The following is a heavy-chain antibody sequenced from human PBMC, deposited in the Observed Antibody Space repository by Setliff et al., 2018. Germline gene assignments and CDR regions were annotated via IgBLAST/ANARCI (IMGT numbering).Heavy chain of an antibody. CDR3: ARSVPFYYDSRGAFDI. V-gene: IGHV1-2*04. CDR1: GYTFTGYY. D-gene: IGHD3-22*01. CDR2: INPNSGRT. Sequence: ASVKFSCKAPGYTFTGYYMHWVRQAPGQGLEWMGWINPNSGRTNYAQKFQGWVTMTRDTSISTAYMELSRLRSYDTAVYYRARSVPFYYDSRGAFDIWGQGTMVTVSS. J-gene: IGHJ3*02.